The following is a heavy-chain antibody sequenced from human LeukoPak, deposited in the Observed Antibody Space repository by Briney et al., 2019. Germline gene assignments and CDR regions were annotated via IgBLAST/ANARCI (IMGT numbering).Heavy chain of an antibody. CDR3: ARSGGNYYSI. Sequence: GESLKISCKGSGYRFTSYWIGWGRQMPGEVLGLMGIIYPGDSDTIYSPSFQGQVTISADKSTSTANLQWSSLKASDTATYYCARSGGNYYSIWGQGTMVTVSS. J-gene: IGHJ3*02. CDR1: GYRFTSYW. D-gene: IGHD1-26*01. V-gene: IGHV5-51*01. CDR2: IYPGDSDT.